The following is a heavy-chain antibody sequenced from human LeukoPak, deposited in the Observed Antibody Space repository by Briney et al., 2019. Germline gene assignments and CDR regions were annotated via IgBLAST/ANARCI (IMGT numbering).Heavy chain of an antibody. CDR3: ARDPPYCSSTNCQIDY. V-gene: IGHV3-21*01. CDR2: ISSSSSYI. CDR1: GFTFSSYS. Sequence: GGSLRLSCAASGFTFSSYSMNWVRQAPGKGLEWVSSISSSSSYIYYADSVKGRFTISRDNAKNSLYVQMDSLRAEDTAVYYCARDPPYCSSTNCQIDYWAREPRSPSPQ. D-gene: IGHD2-2*01. J-gene: IGHJ4*02.